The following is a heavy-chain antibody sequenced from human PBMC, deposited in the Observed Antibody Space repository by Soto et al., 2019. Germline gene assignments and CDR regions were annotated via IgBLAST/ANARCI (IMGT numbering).Heavy chain of an antibody. V-gene: IGHV5-51*01. J-gene: IGHJ4*02. Sequence: LGESLKISCKGSGYSFSSYWIGWVRQMPGKGLEWMGIIYPGDSETRYSPSFQGQVTISADKSISTAYLQWSSLKASDTAMYYCARRIALAGTFDSWGQGTLVTVSS. CDR1: GYSFSSYW. CDR3: ARRIALAGTFDS. CDR2: IYPGDSET. D-gene: IGHD6-19*01.